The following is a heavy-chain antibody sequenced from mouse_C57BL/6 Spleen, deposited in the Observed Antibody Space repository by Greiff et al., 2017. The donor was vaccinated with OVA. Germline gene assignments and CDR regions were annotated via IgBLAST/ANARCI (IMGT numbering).Heavy chain of an antibody. V-gene: IGHV1-15*01. CDR3: TRGARDYAMDY. CDR2: IDPETGGT. CDR1: GYTFTDYE. J-gene: IGHJ4*01. Sequence: VQLQQSGAELVRPGASVTLSCKASGYTFTDYEMHWVKQTPVHGLEWIGAIDPETGGTAYNQKFKGKAILTADKSSSPAYMELRSLTSEDSAVYYCTRGARDYAMDYWGQGTSVTVSS. D-gene: IGHD3-1*01.